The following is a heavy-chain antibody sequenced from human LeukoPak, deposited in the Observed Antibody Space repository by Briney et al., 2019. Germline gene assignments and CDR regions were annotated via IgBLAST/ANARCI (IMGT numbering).Heavy chain of an antibody. CDR1: GYTFTSYG. CDR2: ISAYNGNT. J-gene: IGHJ5*02. V-gene: IGHV1-18*01. CDR3: ARDRGVIVGATVWFDP. D-gene: IGHD1-26*01. Sequence: GASVKVSCKASGYTFTSYGISWVRQAPGQGLEWMGWISAYNGNTNYAQKLQGRVTMTTDTSTSTAYMELRSLRSDDTAVYYCARDRGVIVGATVWFDPWGQGTLVTVSS.